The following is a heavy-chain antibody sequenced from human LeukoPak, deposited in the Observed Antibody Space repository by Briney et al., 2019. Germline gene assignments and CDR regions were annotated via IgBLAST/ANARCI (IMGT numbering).Heavy chain of an antibody. CDR2: MNPNSGNT. V-gene: IGHV1-8*01. Sequence: ASVTVSCKASGYTFTSYDINWVRQATGQGLEWMGWMNPNSGNTGYAHNVQGRVTITRNTSISTAYMELSSLRSEDTAVYYCARGRAPRRGSGRRYFDYWGQGTLVTVSS. J-gene: IGHJ4*02. D-gene: IGHD3-10*01. CDR1: GYTFTSYD. CDR3: ARGRAPRRGSGRRYFDY.